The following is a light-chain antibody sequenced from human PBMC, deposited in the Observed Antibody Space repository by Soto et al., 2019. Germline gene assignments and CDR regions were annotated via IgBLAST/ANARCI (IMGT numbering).Light chain of an antibody. CDR3: AAWDDSLSGHVV. CDR1: SSNIGSNY. V-gene: IGLV1-47*01. J-gene: IGLJ2*01. CDR2: RNN. Sequence: QAVVTQPPSASGTPGQRVTISCSGSSSNIGSNYVYWYQRLPGTAPKLLIYRNNQRPSGGPDRFSGSKSGTSASLAISGLRSEDEADYYCAAWDDSLSGHVVFGGGTKLTVL.